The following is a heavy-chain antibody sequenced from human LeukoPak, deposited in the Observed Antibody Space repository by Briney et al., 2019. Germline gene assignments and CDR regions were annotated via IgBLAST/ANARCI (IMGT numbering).Heavy chain of an antibody. D-gene: IGHD1-14*01. Sequence: GGSLRLSCAASGFTFSSYAMSWVRQAPGKGLEWVSAISGSGGSTYYADSVKGRFTISRDNSKNTLYLQMNSLTAEDTAVYYCAKPRSAAGRNFEYWGPGTLVTVSS. J-gene: IGHJ4*02. CDR1: GFTFSSYA. CDR2: ISGSGGST. V-gene: IGHV3-23*01. CDR3: AKPRSAAGRNFEY.